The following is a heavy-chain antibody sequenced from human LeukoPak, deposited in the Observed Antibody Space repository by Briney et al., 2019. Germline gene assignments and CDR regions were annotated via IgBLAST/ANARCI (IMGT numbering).Heavy chain of an antibody. J-gene: IGHJ4*02. V-gene: IGHV3-66*01. CDR1: GFTVSNNY. Sequence: GGSLRLSCAASGFTVSNNYMSWVRQAPGKGLEWVSVIYSGGYTYYADSVKGRFTISRDNAKNSLYLQMNSLRAEDTAVYYCARDVLLDYWGQGTLVTVSS. CDR3: ARDVLLDY. CDR2: IYSGGYT. D-gene: IGHD2-8*01.